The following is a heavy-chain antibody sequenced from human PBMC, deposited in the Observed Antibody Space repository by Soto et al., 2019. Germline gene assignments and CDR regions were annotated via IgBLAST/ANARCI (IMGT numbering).Heavy chain of an antibody. CDR2: MSYDGGIK. CDR1: GFTFSSYG. D-gene: IGHD1-26*01. J-gene: IGHJ4*02. V-gene: IGHV3-30*03. CDR3: ARDYVGTTGPFDY. Sequence: PGGSLRLSCVGSGFTFSSYGMHWVRQSPGKGLEWVAVMSYDGGIKYLADSVKGRFTISRDNSKNTLYLQMNSLRAEDTAVYYCARDYVGTTGPFDYWGQGTLVTVSS.